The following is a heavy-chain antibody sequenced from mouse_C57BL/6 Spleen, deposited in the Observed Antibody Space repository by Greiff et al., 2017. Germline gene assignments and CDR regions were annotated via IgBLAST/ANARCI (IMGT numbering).Heavy chain of an antibody. J-gene: IGHJ4*01. Sequence: VKLMESGPGLVQPSQSLSITCTVSGFSLTSYGVHWVRQSPGKGLEWLGVIWRGGSTDYNAAFMSRLSITKDNSKSQVFFKMNSLQADDTAIYYCAKIVYSNYSYAMDYWGQGTSVTVSS. V-gene: IGHV2-5*01. CDR1: GFSLTSYG. D-gene: IGHD2-5*01. CDR3: AKIVYSNYSYAMDY. CDR2: IWRGGST.